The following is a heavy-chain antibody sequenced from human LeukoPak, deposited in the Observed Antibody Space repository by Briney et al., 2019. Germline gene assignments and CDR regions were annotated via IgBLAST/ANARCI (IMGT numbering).Heavy chain of an antibody. D-gene: IGHD3-22*01. Sequence: GGSLRLSCAASGFTFSSYAMHWVRQAPGKGLGWVAVISYDGSNKYYADSVKGRFTISRDNSNNTLYLQMNSLRAEDTAVYYCARDYYYDTSGYQEDFDYWGQGTLVTVSS. CDR2: ISYDGSNK. V-gene: IGHV3-30*04. CDR3: ARDYYYDTSGYQEDFDY. J-gene: IGHJ4*02. CDR1: GFTFSSYA.